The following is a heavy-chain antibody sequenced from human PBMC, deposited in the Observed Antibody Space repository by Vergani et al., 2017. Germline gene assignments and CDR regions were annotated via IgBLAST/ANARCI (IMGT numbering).Heavy chain of an antibody. Sequence: EVQLLESGGGLVQPGGSLRLSCAASGFTFSSYAMSWVRQAPGKGLEWVSAMSGSGGSTYYADSVKGRFTISRDNSKNTLYLQMNSLRAEDTAVYYCASSRRPTMTGRAFDIWGQGTMVTVSS. J-gene: IGHJ3*02. CDR3: ASSRRPTMTGRAFDI. CDR2: MSGSGGST. D-gene: IGHD3-22*01. V-gene: IGHV3-23*01. CDR1: GFTFSSYA.